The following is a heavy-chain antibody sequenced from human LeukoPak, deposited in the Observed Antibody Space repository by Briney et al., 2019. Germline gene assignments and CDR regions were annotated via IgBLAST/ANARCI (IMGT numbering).Heavy chain of an antibody. D-gene: IGHD2-2*01. V-gene: IGHV1-69*13. CDR2: IIPIFGTA. CDR3: ARDGEVRQGHCSSTSCPVDY. Sequence: SVKVSCKASGGTFSSYAISWVRQAPGQGLEWMGGIIPIFGTANYAQKFQGRVTITADESTSTAYMELSSLRSEDTAVYYCARDGEVRQGHCSSTSCPVDYWGQGTLITVSS. CDR1: GGTFSSYA. J-gene: IGHJ4*02.